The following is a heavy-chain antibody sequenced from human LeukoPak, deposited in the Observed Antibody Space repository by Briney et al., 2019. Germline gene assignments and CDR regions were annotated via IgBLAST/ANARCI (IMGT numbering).Heavy chain of an antibody. CDR3: ARGGRFRYQLLAFDY. CDR2: INHSGST. Sequence: PSETLSLTCAVYGGSFSGYYWSWIRQPPGKGLEWIGEINHSGSTNYNQSLKSRVTISVDTSKNQFSLKLSSVTAADTAVYYCARGGRFRYQLLAFDYWGQGTLVTVSS. J-gene: IGHJ4*02. D-gene: IGHD2-2*01. CDR1: GGSFSGYY. V-gene: IGHV4-34*01.